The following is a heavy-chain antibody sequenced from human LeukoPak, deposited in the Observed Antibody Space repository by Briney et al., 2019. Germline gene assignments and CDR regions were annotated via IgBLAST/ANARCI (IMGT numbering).Heavy chain of an antibody. Sequence: ASVKVSCKASGYTFTGYYVQWVRQAPGRWLEWMGWINPNSGGTNYAQKFQGWVTMTRDTSISTAYMELSRLRSDDTAVYYCARGRFPTIFDYWGQGTLVTVSS. D-gene: IGHD1-26*01. J-gene: IGHJ4*02. CDR3: ARGRFPTIFDY. V-gene: IGHV1-2*04. CDR2: INPNSGGT. CDR1: GYTFTGYY.